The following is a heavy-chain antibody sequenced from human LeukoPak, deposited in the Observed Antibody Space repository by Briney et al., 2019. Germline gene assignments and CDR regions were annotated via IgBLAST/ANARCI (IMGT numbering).Heavy chain of an antibody. D-gene: IGHD3-22*01. V-gene: IGHV3-43*01. J-gene: IGHJ1*01. CDR3: AKGNYYDSSGYYSEFFQH. CDR2: ISWDGGNI. CDR1: GFTFDDYT. Sequence: GGSLRLSCAASGFTFDDYTMHWVRQAPGKGLEWVSLISWDGGNIYYADSVKGRFTISRDNSKNSLYLQMRSLRTEDTAFYYCAKGNYYDSSGYYSEFFQHWGQGTLVTVSS.